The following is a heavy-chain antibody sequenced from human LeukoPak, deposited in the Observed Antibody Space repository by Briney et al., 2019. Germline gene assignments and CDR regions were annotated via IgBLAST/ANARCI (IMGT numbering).Heavy chain of an antibody. D-gene: IGHD2-2*01. CDR2: IIPIFGTA. Sequence: SVTVSCKASGGTFSSYAISWVRQAPGQGLEWMGGIIPIFGTANYAQKFQGRVTITADESTSTAYMELSSLRSEDTAVYYCARGGSHCSSTSCPFDYWGQGTLVTVSS. V-gene: IGHV1-69*01. CDR1: GGTFSSYA. J-gene: IGHJ4*02. CDR3: ARGGSHCSSTSCPFDY.